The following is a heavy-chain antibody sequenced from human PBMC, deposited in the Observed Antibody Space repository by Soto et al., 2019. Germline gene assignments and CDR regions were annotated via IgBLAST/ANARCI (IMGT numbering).Heavy chain of an antibody. J-gene: IGHJ4*02. Sequence: EVQLVESGGGLVKPGGSLRLSCAASGFTFSSYSMNWVRQAPGKGLEWVSSISSSSSYIYYADSVKGRFTISRGNAKNSLYLQMNSLRAEDTAVYYCAREYQGSSSAFVDYWGQGTLVTVSS. CDR2: ISSSSSYI. D-gene: IGHD6-6*01. CDR3: AREYQGSSSAFVDY. V-gene: IGHV3-21*01. CDR1: GFTFSSYS.